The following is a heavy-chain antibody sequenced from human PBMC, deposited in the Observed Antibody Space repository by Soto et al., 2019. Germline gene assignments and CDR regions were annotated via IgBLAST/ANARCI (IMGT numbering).Heavy chain of an antibody. V-gene: IGHV1-3*01. CDR1: GYTFTSDA. CDR2: INVGTGYT. Sequence: VHLVQSGAEVKKPGASVNVSCRASGYTFTSDAMHWVRQAPGQGLEWMGWINVGTGYTTFSQKFQGRVSITSVKYASTAYMELSSLRSEDTAIYYCARAGAWGSNYDDAAFDAWGQGTKVTVSS. J-gene: IGHJ3*01. CDR3: ARAGAWGSNYDDAAFDA. D-gene: IGHD3-22*01.